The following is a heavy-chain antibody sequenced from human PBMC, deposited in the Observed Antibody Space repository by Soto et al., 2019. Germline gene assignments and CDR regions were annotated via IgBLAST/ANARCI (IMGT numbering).Heavy chain of an antibody. CDR3: ARGASSSWYYFDY. J-gene: IGHJ4*02. Sequence: RASVKVSCKASGGTFSSYAISWVRQAPGQGLEWMGGIIPIFGTANYAQKFRGRVTITADESTSTAYMELSSLRSEDTAVYYCARGASSSWYYFDYWGQGTLVTVSS. CDR1: GGTFSSYA. D-gene: IGHD6-13*01. CDR2: IIPIFGTA. V-gene: IGHV1-69*13.